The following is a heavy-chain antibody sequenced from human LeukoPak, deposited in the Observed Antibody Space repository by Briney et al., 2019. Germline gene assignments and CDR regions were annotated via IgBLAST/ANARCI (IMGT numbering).Heavy chain of an antibody. V-gene: IGHV4-34*01. CDR3: ARSRDYGDYGYFQH. CDR2: IYYSGST. D-gene: IGHD4-17*01. CDR1: GGSFTDYS. Sequence: PSETLSLTCAVYGGSFTDYSWNWIRQPPGKGLEWIGSIYYSGSTYYNPSLKSRVTISVDTSKNQFSLKLSSVTAADTAVYYCARSRDYGDYGYFQHWGQGTLVTVSS. J-gene: IGHJ1*01.